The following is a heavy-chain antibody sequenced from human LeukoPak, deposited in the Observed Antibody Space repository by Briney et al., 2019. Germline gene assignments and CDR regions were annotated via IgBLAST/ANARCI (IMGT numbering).Heavy chain of an antibody. V-gene: IGHV3-48*01. CDR2: ISSSSSTI. Sequence: GGSLRLSCAASGFTFSSYSMNWVRQAPGKGLEWVSYISSSSSTIYYADSVKGRFTISRDNAKNSLYLQMNSLRAEDTAVYYCVPYIGDFWSGYYHFDYWGQGTLVTVSS. CDR1: GFTFSSYS. CDR3: VPYIGDFWSGYYHFDY. J-gene: IGHJ4*02. D-gene: IGHD3-3*01.